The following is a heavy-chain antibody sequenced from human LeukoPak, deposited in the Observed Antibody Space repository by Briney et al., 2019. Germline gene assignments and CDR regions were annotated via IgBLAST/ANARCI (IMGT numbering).Heavy chain of an antibody. CDR2: IIPIFGTA. CDR3: ARTHSNGWYSVGYYYMDV. CDR1: GGTFSSYA. Sequence: GASVKVSCKASGGTFSSYAISWVRQAPGQGLEWMGGIIPIFGTANYAQKFQGRVTITADESTSTAYMELSSLRSDDTAVYYCARTHSNGWYSVGYYYMDVWGKGTTVTVSS. D-gene: IGHD6-19*01. J-gene: IGHJ6*03. V-gene: IGHV1-69*13.